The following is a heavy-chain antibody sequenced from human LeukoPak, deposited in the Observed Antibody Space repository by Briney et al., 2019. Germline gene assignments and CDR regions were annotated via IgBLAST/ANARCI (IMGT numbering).Heavy chain of an antibody. D-gene: IGHD1-26*01. V-gene: IGHV1-2*02. Sequence: ASVKVSCKASGYTFTGYYMHWVRQAPGQGLEWMGWINPNSGGTNYAQKFQGRVTMTRDTSISTAYMELSRLRSDDTAVYYCARDRSGSYAFGWFDPWGQGTLVTVSS. J-gene: IGHJ5*02. CDR1: GYTFTGYY. CDR2: INPNSGGT. CDR3: ARDRSGSYAFGWFDP.